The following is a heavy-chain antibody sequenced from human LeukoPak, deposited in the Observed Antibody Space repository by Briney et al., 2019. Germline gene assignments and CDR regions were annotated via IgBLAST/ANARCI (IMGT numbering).Heavy chain of an antibody. CDR2: IDYSGST. CDR1: GGSISSGGYY. CDR3: ARGGPPKYHGWFDP. J-gene: IGHJ5*02. Sequence: SETLSLTCTVSGGSISSGGYYWSWIRQQPGKGLEWIGYIDYSGSTYYNPSLKSRVTISVDTSKTQFSLKLSSVTAADTAVYYCARGGPPKYHGWFDPWGQGTLVTVSS. D-gene: IGHD2-8*01. V-gene: IGHV4-31*03.